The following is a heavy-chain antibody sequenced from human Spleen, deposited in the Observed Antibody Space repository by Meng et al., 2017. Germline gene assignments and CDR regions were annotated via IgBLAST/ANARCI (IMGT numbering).Heavy chain of an antibody. Sequence: SETLSLTCTVSGGSISSYYWSWIRQPAGKGLEWIGRIYTSGSTNYNPSLKSRVTMSVDTSKNQFSLKLSSVTAADTAVYYCARDNTVLTGYYTPYYRYWGQGTLVTVSS. V-gene: IGHV4-4*07. CDR1: GGSISSYY. D-gene: IGHD3-9*01. CDR3: ARDNTVLTGYYTPYYRY. CDR2: IYTSGST. J-gene: IGHJ4*02.